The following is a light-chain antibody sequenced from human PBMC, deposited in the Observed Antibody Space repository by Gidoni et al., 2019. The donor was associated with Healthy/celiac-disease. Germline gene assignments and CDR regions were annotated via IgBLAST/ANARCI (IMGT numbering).Light chain of an antibody. CDR3: QQSHSTGA. Sequence: DIQMTQSPSSLSASVGDRVTITCRASQSISSYLNWYQQKPGKAPKLLIYAASSLQSGVPSRFSGSGSGTDFTLTISSLQPEDFATYYCQQSHSTGAFGPGTKVDIK. CDR2: AAS. CDR1: QSISSY. J-gene: IGKJ3*01. V-gene: IGKV1-39*01.